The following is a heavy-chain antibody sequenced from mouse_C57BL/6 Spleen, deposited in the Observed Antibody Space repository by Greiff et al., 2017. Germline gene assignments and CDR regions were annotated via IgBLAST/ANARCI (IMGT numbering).Heavy chain of an antibody. V-gene: IGHV1-61*01. J-gene: IGHJ3*01. CDR1: GYTFTSYW. D-gene: IGHD2-4*01. Sequence: QVQLQQPGAELVRPGSSVKLSCKASGYTFTSYWMDWVKQRPGQGLEWIGNIYPSDSETHYNQKFKDKATLTVDKSSSTAYMQLSSLTSEDSAVDYCAISYDYDGFAYWGQGTLVTVSA. CDR2: IYPSDSET. CDR3: AISYDYDGFAY.